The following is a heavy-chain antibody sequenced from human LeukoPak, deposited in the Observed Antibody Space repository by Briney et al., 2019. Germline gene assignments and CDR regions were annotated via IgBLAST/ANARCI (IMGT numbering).Heavy chain of an antibody. Sequence: GGSLRLSCAASGFTFDDYGMSWVRQAPGKGLEWVSGINWNGGSTGYADSVKGRFTISRDNAKNSLYLQMNSVRAEDTALYYCARVNYDILTGYSWGGDYRGQGTLVTVSS. D-gene: IGHD3-9*01. CDR1: GFTFDDYG. V-gene: IGHV3-20*04. CDR3: ARVNYDILTGYSWGGDY. J-gene: IGHJ4*02. CDR2: INWNGGST.